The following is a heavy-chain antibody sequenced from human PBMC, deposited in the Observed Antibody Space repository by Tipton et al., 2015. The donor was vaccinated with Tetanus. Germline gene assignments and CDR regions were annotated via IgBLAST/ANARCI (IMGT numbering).Heavy chain of an antibody. CDR3: ARSHCTGGVCNFDF. CDR2: IYSGHSDT. V-gene: IGHV5-51*01. Sequence: QLVQSGGEVKKPGESLKISCKGSGYIFNNYWIGWVRQKPGKGLEWMGIIYSGHSDTRYSPSFQGQVTISVDKSINIAYLQWSSLKASDTSMFYCARSHCTGGVCNFDFWGQGALVTVAS. D-gene: IGHD2-8*02. CDR1: GYIFNNYW. J-gene: IGHJ4*02.